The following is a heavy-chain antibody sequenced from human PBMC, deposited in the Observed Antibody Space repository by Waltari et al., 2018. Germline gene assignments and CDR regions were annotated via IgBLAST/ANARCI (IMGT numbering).Heavy chain of an antibody. CDR2: IHPIGRT. J-gene: IGHJ4*02. D-gene: IGHD2-15*01. CDR1: GDSVSSPSL. Sequence: QLQLQESGPGLVKPSGTLSLTCTVSGDSVSSPSLWNWHRQSPEKGLEWIGKIHPIGRTNSNPSLESRVTLSIDMSNNQFSLKLTSATAADTAVYYCARDRGRGLYLDSWGQGTLVTVSP. V-gene: IGHV4-4*02. CDR3: ARDRGRGLYLDS.